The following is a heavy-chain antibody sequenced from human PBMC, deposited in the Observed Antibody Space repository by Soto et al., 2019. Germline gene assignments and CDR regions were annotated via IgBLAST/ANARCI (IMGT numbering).Heavy chain of an antibody. V-gene: IGHV4-4*02. CDR1: SGSISSSNW. Sequence: QVQLQESGPGLVKPSGTLSLTCAVSSGSISSSNWWSWVRQPPGKGLEWIGEIYHSGSTNYNPSLKRRVTISVDKSKNQFSLKLSSVTAADTAVYYCARRPSARLWFGNWFDPWGQGTLVTVSS. CDR3: ARRPSARLWFGNWFDP. J-gene: IGHJ5*02. CDR2: IYHSGST. D-gene: IGHD3-10*01.